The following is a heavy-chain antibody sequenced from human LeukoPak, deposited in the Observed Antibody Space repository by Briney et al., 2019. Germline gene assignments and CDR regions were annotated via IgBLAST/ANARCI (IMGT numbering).Heavy chain of an antibody. CDR3: ASYGSGSYLDY. CDR1: GGTFSSYA. D-gene: IGHD3-10*01. Sequence: ASVKVSCKASGGTFSSYAISWVRQAPGQGVEWMGRIIPIFGTANYAQKFQGRDTITTDESTSTAYMELSSLRSEDTAVYDCASYGSGSYLDYWGQGTLVTVSS. V-gene: IGHV1-69*05. J-gene: IGHJ4*02. CDR2: IIPIFGTA.